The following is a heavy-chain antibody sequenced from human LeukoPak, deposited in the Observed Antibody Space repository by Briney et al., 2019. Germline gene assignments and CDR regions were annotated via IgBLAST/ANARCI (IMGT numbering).Heavy chain of an antibody. Sequence: GGSLRLSCAASGFTFSTFTMNWVRQAPGKGLEWVSSIISTGTTIYYADSVKGRFTISRDNAKNSLFLQMNSLRGEDTAVYYCARSASSDYWGQGTLVTVSS. CDR1: GFTFSTFT. CDR3: ARSASSDY. CDR2: IISTGTTI. J-gene: IGHJ4*02. V-gene: IGHV3-48*01. D-gene: IGHD1-26*01.